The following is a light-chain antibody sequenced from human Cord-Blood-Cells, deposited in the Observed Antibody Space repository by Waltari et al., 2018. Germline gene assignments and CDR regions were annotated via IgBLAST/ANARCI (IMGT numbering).Light chain of an antibody. Sequence: EIVFTQSPATLSLSPGERATLSCSASQSVSSYLAWYQQKPGQAPRLLIYDASNRATGIPARFSGSGSGTYFTLTISSLEPEDFAVYYCQQRSNWLTFGGGTKVEIK. CDR1: QSVSSY. J-gene: IGKJ4*01. V-gene: IGKV3-11*01. CDR3: QQRSNWLT. CDR2: DAS.